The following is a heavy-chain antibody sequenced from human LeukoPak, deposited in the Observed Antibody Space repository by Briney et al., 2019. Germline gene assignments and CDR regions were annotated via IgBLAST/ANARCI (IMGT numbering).Heavy chain of an antibody. V-gene: IGHV3-48*03. CDR2: ISSSGSTI. Sequence: GGSLRLSCGASGFTFSSYEMNWVRQAPGKGLEWVSYISSSGSTIYYADSVKGRFTISRDNAKNSLYLQMNSLRAEDTAVYYCARVSAAGTGPDSWGQGTLVTVSS. J-gene: IGHJ4*02. D-gene: IGHD6-13*01. CDR1: GFTFSSYE. CDR3: ARVSAAGTGPDS.